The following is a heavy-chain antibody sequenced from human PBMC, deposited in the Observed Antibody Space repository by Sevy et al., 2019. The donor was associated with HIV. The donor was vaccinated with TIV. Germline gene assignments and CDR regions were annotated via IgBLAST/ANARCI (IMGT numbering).Heavy chain of an antibody. J-gene: IGHJ6*02. CDR3: ARDLGEQLIGDSYYHYYGMDV. Sequence: GGSLRLSCAASGFTFSSYGMHWVRQAPGKGLEWVAVIWYDGSNKYYADSVKGRFTISRDNSKNTLYLQMNSLRAEDTAVYYCARDLGEQLIGDSYYHYYGMDVWGQGTTVTVSS. V-gene: IGHV3-33*01. CDR1: GFTFSSYG. D-gene: IGHD3-16*01. CDR2: IWYDGSNK.